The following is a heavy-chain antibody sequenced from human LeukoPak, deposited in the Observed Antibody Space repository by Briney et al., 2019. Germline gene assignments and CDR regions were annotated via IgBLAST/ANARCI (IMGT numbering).Heavy chain of an antibody. D-gene: IGHD1-26*01. J-gene: IGHJ3*01. Sequence: SETLSLTCTVSGGSISSSRYYWGWIRQPPGKGLEWIGSIYYSGSTYYNPSLKSRVTMSVDTSKNQFSLKLSSVTAADTAVYYCAHFKGGSFDFWGQGTMVTVSS. CDR3: AHFKGGSFDF. V-gene: IGHV4-39*01. CDR2: IYYSGST. CDR1: GGSISSSRYY.